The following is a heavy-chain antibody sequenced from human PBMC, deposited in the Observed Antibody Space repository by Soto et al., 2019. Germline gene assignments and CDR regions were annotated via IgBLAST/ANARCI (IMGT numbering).Heavy chain of an antibody. V-gene: IGHV4-34*01. D-gene: IGHD3-16*02. Sequence: QVQLQQWGAGLLKPSETLSLTCAVYGGSFSGYYWSWIRQPPGKGLEWIGEINHSGSTNYNPSLKSRVTISVDTSKNQCSLKLSSVTAADTAVYYCARGLEITFGGVIVTYGMDVWGQGTTVTVSS. CDR2: INHSGST. J-gene: IGHJ6*02. CDR1: GGSFSGYY. CDR3: ARGLEITFGGVIVTYGMDV.